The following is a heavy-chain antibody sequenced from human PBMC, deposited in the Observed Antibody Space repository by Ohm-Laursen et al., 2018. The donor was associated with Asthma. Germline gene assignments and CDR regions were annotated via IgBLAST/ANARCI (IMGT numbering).Heavy chain of an antibody. CDR2: IYKSGTT. CDR3: AREVMYYYDSSGYLDY. CDR1: GGSISSGDYY. Sequence: SETLSLTCTVSGGSISSGDYYWSWIRQPPGKGLEWIGYIYKSGTTYYNSSLKSRVIISIDTSKNQFSLKVSSVTAADTAVYYCAREVMYYYDSSGYLDYWGQGTLVTVSS. D-gene: IGHD3-22*01. J-gene: IGHJ4*02. V-gene: IGHV4-30-4*01.